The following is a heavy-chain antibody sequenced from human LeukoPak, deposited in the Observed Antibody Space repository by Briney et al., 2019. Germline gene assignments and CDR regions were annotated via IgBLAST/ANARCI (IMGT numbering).Heavy chain of an antibody. D-gene: IGHD6-13*01. CDR2: IIPILGIA. J-gene: IGHJ5*02. V-gene: IGHV1-69*02. CDR3: ARGGSSWYGLANKKKNWCDP. CDR1: GDTFSSYT. Sequence: SVKVSCKASGDTFSSYTISWVPQAPGQGLEWMGRIIPILGIANYAQKLQGRVTITADKATSTAYMELSSLRPEDTAVYYCARGGSSWYGLANKKKNWCDPWGQGTLVSVSS.